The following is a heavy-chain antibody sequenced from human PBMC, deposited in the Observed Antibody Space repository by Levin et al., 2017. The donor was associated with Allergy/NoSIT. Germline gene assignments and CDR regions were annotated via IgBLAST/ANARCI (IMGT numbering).Heavy chain of an antibody. J-gene: IGHJ6*02. Sequence: QSQTLSLTCAVYGGSFSGYYWSWIRQPPGKGLEWIGEINHSGSTNYNPSLKSRVTISVDTSKNQFSLKLSSVTAADTAVYYCARGRYYGSGSYYLSLHDGLYGMDVWGQGTTVTVSS. D-gene: IGHD3-10*01. V-gene: IGHV4-34*01. CDR2: INHSGST. CDR3: ARGRYYGSGSYYLSLHDGLYGMDV. CDR1: GGSFSGYY.